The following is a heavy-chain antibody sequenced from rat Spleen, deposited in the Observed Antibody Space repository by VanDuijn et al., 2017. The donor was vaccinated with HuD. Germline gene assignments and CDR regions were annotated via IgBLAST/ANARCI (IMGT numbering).Heavy chain of an antibody. Sequence: EVQLVESGGGLVQPGRSLKLSCAASGFTFSDYYMAWVRQAPKKGLEWVASISYEGSSTYYGDSVKGRFTISRDNAKSTLYLQMNSLRSEDTATYYCARSLPHYFDYWGQGVMVTVSS. CDR3: ARSLPHYFDY. V-gene: IGHV5-22*01. CDR2: ISYEGSST. CDR1: GFTFSDYY. D-gene: IGHD3-1*01. J-gene: IGHJ2*01.